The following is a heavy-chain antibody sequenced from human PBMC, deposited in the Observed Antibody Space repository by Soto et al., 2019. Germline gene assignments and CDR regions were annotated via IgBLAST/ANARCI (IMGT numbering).Heavy chain of an antibody. CDR1: GGTFSSYA. D-gene: IGHD2-2*01. CDR2: IIPIFGTA. J-gene: IGHJ6*02. CDR3: ARAPVVVVPAAIVYYYYYGMDV. Sequence: SVKVSCKASGGTFSSYAISCVRQAPGQGLEWMGGIIPIFGTANYAQKFQGRVTITADESTSTAYMELSSLRSEDTAVYYCARAPVVVVPAAIVYYYYYGMDVWGQGTTVTVSS. V-gene: IGHV1-69*13.